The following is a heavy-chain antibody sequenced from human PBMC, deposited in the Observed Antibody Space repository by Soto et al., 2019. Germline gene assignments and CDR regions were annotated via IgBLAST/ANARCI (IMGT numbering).Heavy chain of an antibody. CDR3: ARELDGIDV. CDR2: ISYDGSNK. CDR1: GFTFSSYA. V-gene: IGHV3-30-3*01. J-gene: IGHJ6*02. Sequence: QVQLVESGGGVVQPGRSLRLSCAASGFTFSSYAMHWVRQAPGKGLEWGAVISYDGSNKYYADSVKGRFTISRDNSKNTLYLQMNSLRAEDTAVYYCARELDGIDVWGQGTTVTVSS.